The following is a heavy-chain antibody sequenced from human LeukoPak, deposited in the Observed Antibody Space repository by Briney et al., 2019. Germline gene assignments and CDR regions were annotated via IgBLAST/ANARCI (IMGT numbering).Heavy chain of an antibody. CDR3: ARDSGNYGDYVLGDH. CDR2: IIPIFGTA. Sequence: SVKVSCKASGGTFSSYAISWVRQAPGQGLEWMGGIIPIFGTADYAQKFQGRVTITTDESTSTAYMELSSLRSEDTAVYYCARDSGNYGDYVLGDHWGQGTLVTVSS. V-gene: IGHV1-69*05. J-gene: IGHJ4*02. D-gene: IGHD4-17*01. CDR1: GGTFSSYA.